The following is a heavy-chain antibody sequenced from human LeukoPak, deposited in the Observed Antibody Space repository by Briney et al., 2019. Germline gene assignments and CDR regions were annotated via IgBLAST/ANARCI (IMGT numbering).Heavy chain of an antibody. D-gene: IGHD2-2*01. Sequence: GGSLRLSCAAAGFIFRNNWMTWVRQAPGKGLEWVANIKHDSSEKYSVDSVKGRFTISRDNAKMILYLQMNSLRAEDTAVYFCARGRSMDFWGQGTPVTVSS. CDR1: GFIFRNNW. CDR2: IKHDSSEK. CDR3: ARGRSMDF. V-gene: IGHV3-7*04. J-gene: IGHJ4*02.